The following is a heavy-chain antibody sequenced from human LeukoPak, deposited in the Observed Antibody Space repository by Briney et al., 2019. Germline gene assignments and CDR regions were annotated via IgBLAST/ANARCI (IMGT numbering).Heavy chain of an antibody. CDR2: IKQDGSEK. CDR1: GFTFSSYW. Sequence: PGGSLRLSCAASGFTFSSYWMSWVRQAPGKGLEWVANIKQDGSEKYYVDSVKGRFTISRDNAKNSLYLQMNSLRAEDTALYYCARGKTRGKYSSSWYYFDYWGQGTLVTVSS. CDR3: ARGKTRGKYSSSWYYFDY. V-gene: IGHV3-7*03. D-gene: IGHD6-13*01. J-gene: IGHJ4*02.